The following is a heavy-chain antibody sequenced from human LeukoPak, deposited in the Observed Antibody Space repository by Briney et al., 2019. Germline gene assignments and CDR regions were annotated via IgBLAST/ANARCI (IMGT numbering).Heavy chain of an antibody. CDR3: ARGLETYSSGWYRPYFDY. J-gene: IGHJ4*02. V-gene: IGHV4-59*12. CDR1: GDSISGYY. CDR2: IYYNGDT. Sequence: ASDTLSLTCTVSGDSISGYYWVWIRQPPGKGLEWIGYIYYNGDTNYNPSLKSRVTISMDTSKNQFSLKLSSVTAADTAVYYCARGLETYSSGWYRPYFDYWGQGTLVTVSS. D-gene: IGHD6-19*01.